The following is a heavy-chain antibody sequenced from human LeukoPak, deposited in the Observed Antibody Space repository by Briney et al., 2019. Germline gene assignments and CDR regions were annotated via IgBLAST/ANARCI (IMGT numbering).Heavy chain of an antibody. CDR3: ARVSAGVIGMKDVFDI. CDR1: GFTFNDYG. D-gene: IGHD3-16*02. Sequence: GGSLRLSCAASGFTFNDYGMNWVRQVPGKGLEWVSRMSWNGGRTNYADSVKGRFTISRDNAKNSLYLQMNSLRAEDTAVYYCARVSAGVIGMKDVFDIWGQGTMVTVSS. CDR2: MSWNGGRT. J-gene: IGHJ3*02. V-gene: IGHV3-20*04.